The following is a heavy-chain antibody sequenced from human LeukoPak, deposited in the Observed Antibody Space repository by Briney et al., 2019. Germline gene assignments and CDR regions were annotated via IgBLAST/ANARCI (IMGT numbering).Heavy chain of an antibody. J-gene: IGHJ6*03. V-gene: IGHV1-2*02. Sequence: GASVKVSCKASGYTFTGYYMHWVRPAPGQGLEWMGWINPNSGGTNYAQKFQGRVTMTRETSISTAYMELSRLRSDDTAVYYCARAPSWYYYMDVWGKGTTVTVSS. CDR1: GYTFTGYY. CDR2: INPNSGGT. CDR3: ARAPSWYYYMDV.